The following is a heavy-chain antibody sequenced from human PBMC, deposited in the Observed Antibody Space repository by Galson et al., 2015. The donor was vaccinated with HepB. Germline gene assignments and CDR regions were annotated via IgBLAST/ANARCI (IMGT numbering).Heavy chain of an antibody. CDR1: GFTFSDYY. J-gene: IGHJ6*02. CDR2: ISSSGSTI. CDR3: ARGEYSSSSRSWHYYYGMDV. V-gene: IGHV3-11*04. D-gene: IGHD6-6*01. Sequence: SPRLSCAASGFTFSDYYMSWIRQAPGKGLEWVSYISSSGSTIYYADSVKGRFTISRDNAKNSLYLQMNSLRAEDTAVYYCARGEYSSSSRSWHYYYGMDVWGQGTTVTVSS.